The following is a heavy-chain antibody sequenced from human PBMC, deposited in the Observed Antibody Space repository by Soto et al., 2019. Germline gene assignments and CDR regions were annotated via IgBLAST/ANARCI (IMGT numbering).Heavy chain of an antibody. CDR2: IWYDGSNK. J-gene: IGHJ4*02. CDR3: ARDYYDSSGYYGAGY. Sequence: CAASGFTFSSYGMHWVRQAPGKGLEWVAVIWYDGSNKYYADSVKGRFTISRDNSKNTLYLQMNSLRAEDTAVYYCARDYYDSSGYYGAGYWGQGTLVTVSS. V-gene: IGHV3-33*01. CDR1: GFTFSSYG. D-gene: IGHD3-22*01.